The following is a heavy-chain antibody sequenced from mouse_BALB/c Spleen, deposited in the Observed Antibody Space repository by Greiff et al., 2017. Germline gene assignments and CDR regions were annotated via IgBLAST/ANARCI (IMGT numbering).Heavy chain of an antibody. CDR3: ARSGLLQGLAMDY. V-gene: IGHV14-3*02. D-gene: IGHD2-3*01. Sequence: EVQLQQSGAELVKPGASVKLSCTASGFNIKDTYMHWVKQRPEQGLEWIGRIDPANGNTKYDPKFQGKATITADTSSNTAYLQLSSLTSDDTAVYYYARSGLLQGLAMDYWGQGTSVTVSS. CDR1: GFNIKDTY. J-gene: IGHJ4*01. CDR2: IDPANGNT.